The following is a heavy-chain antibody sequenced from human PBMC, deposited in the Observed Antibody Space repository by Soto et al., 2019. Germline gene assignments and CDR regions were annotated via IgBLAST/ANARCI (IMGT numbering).Heavy chain of an antibody. J-gene: IGHJ4*02. CDR2: ISAYNGNT. CDR1: GGTFSSYE. V-gene: IGHV1-18*01. CDR3: ARSARSAGY. Sequence: ASVKVSCKASGGTFSSYESSWVRQAPGQGLEWMGWISAYNGNTNYAQKLQGRVTMTTDTSTTTAYMELRSLRSDDTAVYYCARSARSAGYWGPGTLVTVSS.